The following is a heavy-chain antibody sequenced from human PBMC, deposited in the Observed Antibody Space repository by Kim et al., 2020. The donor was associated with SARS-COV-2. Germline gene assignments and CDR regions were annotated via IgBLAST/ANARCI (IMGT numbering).Heavy chain of an antibody. Sequence: GRFTISRDDSKNTLYLQMNSLKTEDTAVYYCTTVGIVVVPAAIGDDAFDIWGQETMVTVSS. J-gene: IGHJ3*02. CDR3: TTVGIVVVPAAIGDDAFDI. D-gene: IGHD2-2*02. V-gene: IGHV3-15*01.